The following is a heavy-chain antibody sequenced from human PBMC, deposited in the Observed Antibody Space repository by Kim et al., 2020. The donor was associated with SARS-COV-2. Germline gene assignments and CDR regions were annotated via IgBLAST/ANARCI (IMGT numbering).Heavy chain of an antibody. D-gene: IGHD6-19*01. J-gene: IGHJ4*02. CDR3: ARLSIAVAGPFDY. V-gene: IGHV4-39*01. Sequence: YNPSLKSRVTISVDTSKNQFSLKLSSVTAADTAVYYCARLSIAVAGPFDYWGQGTLVTVSS.